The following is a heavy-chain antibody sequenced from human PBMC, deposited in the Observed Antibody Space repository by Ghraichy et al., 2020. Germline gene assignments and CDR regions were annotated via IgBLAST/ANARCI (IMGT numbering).Heavy chain of an antibody. CDR3: AREKTGGYDYFEH. D-gene: IGHD5-18*01. J-gene: IGHJ4*02. Sequence: SDTLSLTCAISGDSVSSYNAAWNWIRQSPSRGLEWLGRTYYRSQWYNDYAVSVESRITINTDASKNQFSLHLNSVTPEDTAVYYCAREKTGGYDYFEHWGQGTLVTVSS. CDR2: TYYRSQWYN. CDR1: GDSVSSYNAA. V-gene: IGHV6-1*01.